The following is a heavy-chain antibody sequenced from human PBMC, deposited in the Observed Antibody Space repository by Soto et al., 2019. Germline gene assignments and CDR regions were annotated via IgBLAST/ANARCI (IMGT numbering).Heavy chain of an antibody. D-gene: IGHD3-10*01. CDR3: ARACHYYGSGSYSDFDY. CDR1: GFTFSSHA. CDR2: ISYDGGNK. J-gene: IGHJ4*02. V-gene: IGHV3-30-3*01. Sequence: QVQLVESGGGVVQPGTSLRLSCAASGFTFSSHAMHWVRQAPGKGLEWVALISYDGGNKDYTDSVKGRFTISRDDSNNTLYLHMNSLRSEDTAVYYCARACHYYGSGSYSDFDYWGQGTLVTVSS.